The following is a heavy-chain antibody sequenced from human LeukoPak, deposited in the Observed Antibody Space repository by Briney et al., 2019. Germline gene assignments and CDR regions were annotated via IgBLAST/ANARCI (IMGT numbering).Heavy chain of an antibody. J-gene: IGHJ4*02. CDR1: GDSITNYF. Sequence: PSETLSLTCTVSGDSITNYFWSWIRQPPGKGLEWLGYIYYTGNTNYKPSLKSRVTMSVDTSTNQFSLRLRSLTPADPAVNYCARGRVAYSAYYFDYWGRGALATVSS. V-gene: IGHV4-59*01. CDR2: IYYTGNT. CDR3: ARGRVAYSAYYFDY. D-gene: IGHD2-15*01.